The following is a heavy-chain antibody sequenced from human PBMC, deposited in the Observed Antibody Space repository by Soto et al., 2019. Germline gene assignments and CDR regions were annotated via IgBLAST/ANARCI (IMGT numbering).Heavy chain of an antibody. V-gene: IGHV3-23*01. D-gene: IGHD2-2*01. CDR2: ISGSGGST. CDR3: SKEGDLGDCSSTSCSFDY. CDR1: GFTFSSYA. Sequence: GGSLRLSCAASGFTFSSYAMSWVRQAPGKGLEWVSAISGSGGSTYYADSVKGRFTISRDNSKNTLYLQMNSLRAEDTAVYYCSKEGDLGDCSSTSCSFDYWGQGTLVTVSS. J-gene: IGHJ4*02.